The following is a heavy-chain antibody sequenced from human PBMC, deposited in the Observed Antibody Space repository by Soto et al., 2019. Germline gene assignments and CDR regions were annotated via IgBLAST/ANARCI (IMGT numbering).Heavy chain of an antibody. CDR2: IKHSGGY. D-gene: IGHD6-19*01. CDR1: GGSFSDYY. J-gene: IGHJ6*01. Sequence: PSETLSLTCAFYGGSFSDYYWSWIRHPPGKGLEWIGAIKHSGGYNYNPSLKSRVTISVDTSKNQFSLKLSSVTAADTAVYYCARGPGAIAVAFDYYYGMEVWGQATTIIVSS. V-gene: IGHV4-34*01. CDR3: ARGPGAIAVAFDYYYGMEV.